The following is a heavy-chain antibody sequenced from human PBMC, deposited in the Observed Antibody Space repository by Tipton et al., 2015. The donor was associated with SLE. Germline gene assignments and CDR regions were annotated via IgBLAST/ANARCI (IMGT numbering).Heavy chain of an antibody. CDR1: GFTLSDSF. CDR3: ARDSPGMAAAG. CDR2: ISGSGITT. D-gene: IGHD6-13*01. V-gene: IGHV3-11*01. J-gene: IGHJ4*02. Sequence: SLRLSCAASGFTLSDSFMSWIRQAPGKGLEWVSYISGSGITTFYADSVKGRFTVSRDNTKNSLYLQMNSLRVEDTAVYYCARDSPGMAAAGWGQGTLVTVSS.